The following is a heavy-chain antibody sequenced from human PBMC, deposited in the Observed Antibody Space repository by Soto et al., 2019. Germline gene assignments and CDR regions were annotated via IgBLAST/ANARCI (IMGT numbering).Heavy chain of an antibody. CDR1: GYPFIKYG. CDR2: IKVDSGYT. CDR3: ATSYDTGFDP. J-gene: IGHJ5*02. Sequence: QLQLVQSAAEVKKPGASVRVSCKAYGYPFIKYGISWIRQAPEQGLEWMGWIKVDSGYTNYAQKFKGRVTMTADTSSDTAFMELRSLRLADTAVYFCATSYDTGFDPWGQGTLVSVSS. V-gene: IGHV1-18*04. D-gene: IGHD3-9*01.